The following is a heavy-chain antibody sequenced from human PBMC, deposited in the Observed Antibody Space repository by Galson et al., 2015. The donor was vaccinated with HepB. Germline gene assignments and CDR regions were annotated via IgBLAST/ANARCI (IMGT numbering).Heavy chain of an antibody. J-gene: IGHJ6*02. CDR1: GYTFTNYA. CDR3: AVFGPLRQTYYRDDAMDV. D-gene: IGHD2-15*01. V-gene: IGHV1-18*04. CDR2: ISADKGHT. Sequence: SVKVSCKASGYTFTNYAINWVRQAPGQGLEWMGWISADKGHTTYAQNLQGRVTMTTDTSTSAAYMELRSLRSDDTAVYYCAVFGPLRQTYYRDDAMDVWGQGTTVTVSS.